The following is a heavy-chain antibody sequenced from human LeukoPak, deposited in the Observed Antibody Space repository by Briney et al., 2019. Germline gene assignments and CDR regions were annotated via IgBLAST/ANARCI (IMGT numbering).Heavy chain of an antibody. CDR1: GFIFSTCA. CDR3: ARDRANDYFDY. J-gene: IGHJ4*02. V-gene: IGHV3-23*01. D-gene: IGHD3-10*01. CDR2: ISGSGGTT. Sequence: PGGSLRLSCAASGFIFSTCAMNWVRQAPGEGLEWVSAISGSGGTTYYADSVKGRFTISRDNSKNTLYLQMNSLRAEDTAVYYCARDRANDYFDYWGQGTLVTVSS.